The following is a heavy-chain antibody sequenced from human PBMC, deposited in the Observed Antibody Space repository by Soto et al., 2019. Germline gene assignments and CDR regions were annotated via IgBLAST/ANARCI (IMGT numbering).Heavy chain of an antibody. CDR1: GYTFTSYG. Sequence: SVKVSCKASGYTFTSYGISWVRQAPGQGLEWMGGIIPIFGTANYAQKFQGRVTITADKSTSTAYMELSSLRSEDTAVYYCARVSANYYDSSGYYSATYYFDYWGQGTLVTVSS. J-gene: IGHJ4*02. CDR2: IIPIFGTA. D-gene: IGHD3-22*01. V-gene: IGHV1-69*06. CDR3: ARVSANYYDSSGYYSATYYFDY.